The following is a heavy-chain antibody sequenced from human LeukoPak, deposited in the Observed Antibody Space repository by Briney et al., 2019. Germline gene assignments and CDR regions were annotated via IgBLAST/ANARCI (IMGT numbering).Heavy chain of an antibody. J-gene: IGHJ4*02. CDR1: GASVSSASY. D-gene: IGHD1-26*01. Sequence: SETLSLTCTVSGASVSSASYWTWIRQPPGKGLEWIGYIYYNGDTNYNPSLKSRVIISIDTSSNQFSLRLNSMTAADTAVYFCAREGLYSGSSNDYWGQGTLVTVSS. CDR2: IYYNGDT. CDR3: AREGLYSGSSNDY. V-gene: IGHV4-61*01.